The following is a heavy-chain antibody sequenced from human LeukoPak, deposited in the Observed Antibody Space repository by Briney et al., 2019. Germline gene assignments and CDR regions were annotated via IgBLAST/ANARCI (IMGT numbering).Heavy chain of an antibody. CDR2: INHSGST. J-gene: IGHJ5*02. CDR1: GGSFSGYY. D-gene: IGHD3-10*01. Sequence: SETLSLTCAVYGGSFSGYYWSWIRQPPGKGLEWIGEINHSGSTNYNPSLKSRVTISVDTSKNQFSLKLSSVTAADTAVYYCARGHGVRGEYKWFDPWGQGTLVTVS. V-gene: IGHV4-34*01. CDR3: ARGHGVRGEYKWFDP.